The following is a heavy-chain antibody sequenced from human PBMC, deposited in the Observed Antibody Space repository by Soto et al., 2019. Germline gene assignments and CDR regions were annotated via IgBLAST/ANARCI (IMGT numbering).Heavy chain of an antibody. V-gene: IGHV4-59*01. D-gene: IGHD2-15*01. Sequence: VQLQESGPGLVKPSETLSLTCTVSGGSISSYYWTWIRQPPGKGLEWIGYSYYSGSTNYNPSLRSRVTIAVDTSKKQFSLKLGSVTAADTAMYYCASGGRGCSGGNCRPNGFAPWGHGTLVTVSS. CDR1: GGSISSYY. J-gene: IGHJ5*02. CDR3: ASGGRGCSGGNCRPNGFAP. CDR2: SYYSGST.